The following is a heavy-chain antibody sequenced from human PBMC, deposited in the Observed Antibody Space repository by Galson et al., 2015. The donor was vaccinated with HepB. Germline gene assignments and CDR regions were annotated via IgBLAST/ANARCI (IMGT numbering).Heavy chain of an antibody. J-gene: IGHJ4*02. CDR1: GYTLTELS. D-gene: IGHD3-22*01. Sequence: SCKVSGYTLTELSMHWVRLAPGKGLEWMGGFDPEDGETIYAQKFQGRVTMTEDTSTDTAYMELSSLRSEDTAVYYCATGVAYDSSGYYRETLGNWGQGTLVTVSS. CDR3: ATGVAYDSSGYYRETLGN. CDR2: FDPEDGET. V-gene: IGHV1-24*01.